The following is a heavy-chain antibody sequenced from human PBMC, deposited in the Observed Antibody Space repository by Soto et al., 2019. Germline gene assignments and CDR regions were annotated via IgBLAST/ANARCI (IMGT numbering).Heavy chain of an antibody. CDR2: ISSSSSTI. CDR3: ARGGGCSGGSCNFDY. J-gene: IGHJ4*02. V-gene: IGHV3-48*01. D-gene: IGHD2-15*01. Sequence: EVQLVESGGGLVQPGGSLRLSCAASGFTFSSYSMNWVRQAPGKGREWVSYISSSSSTIYYADSVKGRFTISRDNAKNSLYLQMNSLRAEDTAVYYCARGGGCSGGSCNFDYWGQGTLVTVSS. CDR1: GFTFSSYS.